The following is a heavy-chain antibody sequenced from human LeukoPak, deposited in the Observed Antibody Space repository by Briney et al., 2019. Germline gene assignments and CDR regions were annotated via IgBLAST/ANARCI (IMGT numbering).Heavy chain of an antibody. CDR2: LSYDGSNK. V-gene: IGHV3-30*18. CDR1: GFTFCSHG. Sequence: GGALRLSCAASGFTFCSHGVQWVRRARGEGVVGVAVLSYDGSNKYYADSVKCRFTNSRDNSKNTLYLQMNSLRAEDTAVYYCAKDLKIAVAGFFDYWGQGTLVTVSS. CDR3: AKDLKIAVAGFFDY. J-gene: IGHJ4*02. D-gene: IGHD6-19*01.